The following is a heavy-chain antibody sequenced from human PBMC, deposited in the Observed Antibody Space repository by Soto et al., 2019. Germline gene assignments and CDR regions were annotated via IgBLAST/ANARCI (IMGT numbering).Heavy chain of an antibody. CDR3: ASPWSGGYDLGGGYYGMDV. V-gene: IGHV5-51*01. CDR2: IYPGDSDT. CDR1: GYSFTSYW. D-gene: IGHD3-16*01. J-gene: IGHJ6*02. Sequence: PGEFLKISCKGSGYSFTSYWIGWVRQMPGKGLEWMGIIYPGDSDTRYSPSFQGQVTISADKSISTAYLQWSSLKASDTAMYYCASPWSGGYDLGGGYYGMDVWGQGTTVTVSS.